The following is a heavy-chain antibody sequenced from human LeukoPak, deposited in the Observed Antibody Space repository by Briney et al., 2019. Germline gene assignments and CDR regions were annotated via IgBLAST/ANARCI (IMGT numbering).Heavy chain of an antibody. CDR1: GFTFSSYA. J-gene: IGHJ4*02. CDR2: ISGSGGST. CDR3: AKDSQEWELLGFFDY. Sequence: GGSLRLSCAASGFTFSSYAMSWVRQAPGKGLEWVSAISGSGGSTYYADSVKGRFTISSDNSKNTLYLQMNSLRAEDTAVYYCAKDSQEWELLGFFDYWGQGTLVTVSS. V-gene: IGHV3-23*01. D-gene: IGHD1-26*01.